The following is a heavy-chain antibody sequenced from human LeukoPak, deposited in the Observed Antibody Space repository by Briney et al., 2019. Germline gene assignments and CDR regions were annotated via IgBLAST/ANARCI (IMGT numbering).Heavy chain of an antibody. V-gene: IGHV3-21*01. CDR1: GFTFSSYS. J-gene: IGHJ6*03. D-gene: IGHD6-25*01. CDR3: ARVTLGGLNYYYMDV. Sequence: NPGGSLRLSCAASGFTFSSYSMNWVRQAPGKGLEWVSSISSSSSYIYYADSVKGRFTISRDNAKNSQYLQMNSLRAEDTAVYYCARVTLGGLNYYYMDVWGKGTTVTVSS. CDR2: ISSSSSYI.